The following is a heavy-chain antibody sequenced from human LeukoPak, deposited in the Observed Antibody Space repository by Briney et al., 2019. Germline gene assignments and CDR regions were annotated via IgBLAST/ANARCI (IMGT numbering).Heavy chain of an antibody. D-gene: IGHD2-2*03. Sequence: GASVKVSCKASGYTFTSYHINWVRQATGQGLEWVGWMNPNNSDIGYAQKFQGRVTITADESTSTAYMELSSLRSEDTAVYYCARVGRGDCSSTSCSWDYDFYNNWGQGTLVTVSS. J-gene: IGHJ4*02. CDR3: ARVGRGDCSSTSCSWDYDFYNN. CDR1: GYTFTSYH. CDR2: MNPNNSDI. V-gene: IGHV1-8*01.